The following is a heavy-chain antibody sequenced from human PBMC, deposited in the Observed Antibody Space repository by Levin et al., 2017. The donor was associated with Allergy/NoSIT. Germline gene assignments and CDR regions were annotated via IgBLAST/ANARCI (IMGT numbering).Heavy chain of an antibody. V-gene: IGHV4-4*02. J-gene: IGHJ6*02. CDR1: GGSISSSNW. Sequence: SETLSLTCAVSGGSISSSNWWSWVRQPPGKGLEWIGEIYHSGSTNYNPSLKSRVTISVDKSKNQFSLKLSSVTAADTAVYYCARAYSNYFPEYDYDGMDVWGQGTTVTVSS. D-gene: IGHD4-11*01. CDR2: IYHSGST. CDR3: ARAYSNYFPEYDYDGMDV.